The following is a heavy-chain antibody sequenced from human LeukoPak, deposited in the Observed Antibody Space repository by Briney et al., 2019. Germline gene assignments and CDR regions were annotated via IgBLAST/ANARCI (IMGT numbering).Heavy chain of an antibody. J-gene: IGHJ5*02. D-gene: IGHD2-2*01. CDR3: ARQRPPGYCSSTSCYVWSDP. CDR1: GYTFTSYA. Sequence: ASVKVSCKASGYTFTSYAMNWVRQAPGQGLEWMGWINTNTGNPTYAQGFTGRFVFSLDTSVSTAYLQISSLKAEDTAVYYCARQRPPGYCSSTSCYVWSDPWGQGTLVTVSS. V-gene: IGHV7-4-1*02. CDR2: INTNTGNP.